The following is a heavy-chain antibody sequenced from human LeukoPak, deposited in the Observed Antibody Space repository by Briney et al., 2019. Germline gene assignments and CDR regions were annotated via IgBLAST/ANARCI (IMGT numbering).Heavy chain of an antibody. Sequence: GGSLRLSCAASGFTFSSYSVNWVRQAPGKGLEWVSSISSSSSYIYYADSVKGRFTISRDNAKNSLYLQMNSLRAEDTAVYYCAKGRIAVAGRGKPGNWFDPWGQGTLVTVSS. CDR3: AKGRIAVAGRGKPGNWFDP. D-gene: IGHD6-19*01. CDR2: ISSSSSYI. CDR1: GFTFSSYS. J-gene: IGHJ5*02. V-gene: IGHV3-21*04.